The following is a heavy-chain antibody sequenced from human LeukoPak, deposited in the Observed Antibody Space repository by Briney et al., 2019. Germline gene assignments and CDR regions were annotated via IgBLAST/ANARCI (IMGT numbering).Heavy chain of an antibody. J-gene: IGHJ6*02. V-gene: IGHV4-59*01. CDR2: IYYSGST. Sequence: SETLSLTCTVSGGSISSYYWSWIRQPPGKGLEWIGYIYYSGSTNYNPSLKSRVTISVDTSKNQFSLKLSSVTAADTAVYYCARGNYADDFWSGYYTSFYYGMDVWGQGTTVTVSS. D-gene: IGHD3-3*01. CDR1: GGSISSYY. CDR3: ARGNYADDFWSGYYTSFYYGMDV.